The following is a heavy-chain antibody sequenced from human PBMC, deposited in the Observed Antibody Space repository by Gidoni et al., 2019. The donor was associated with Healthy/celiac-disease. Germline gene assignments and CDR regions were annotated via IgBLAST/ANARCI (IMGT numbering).Heavy chain of an antibody. Sequence: EVQLVESGGGLVQPGGSLQLSCAASGFTFSGSAMHGVRQASGKGLEWVGRIRSKANSYATAYAASVKGRFTISRDDSKNTAYLQMNSLKTEDTAVYYCTPLYDSSGYYPFDYWGQGTLVTVSS. D-gene: IGHD3-22*01. CDR3: TPLYDSSGYYPFDY. CDR1: GFTFSGSA. V-gene: IGHV3-73*01. J-gene: IGHJ4*02. CDR2: IRSKANSYAT.